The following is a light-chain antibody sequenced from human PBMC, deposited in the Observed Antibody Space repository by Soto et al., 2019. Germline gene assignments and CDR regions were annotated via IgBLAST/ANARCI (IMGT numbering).Light chain of an antibody. CDR1: SSDVGAYNY. J-gene: IGLJ3*02. Sequence: QSALTQPRSVSGSPGQSVTISCTGTSSDVGAYNYVSWYQHHPGKAPKVMIYDVSERPSGVPDRFSGSKSDNKASLTISGLQAEDEADYYCCSYAGSYSWVFGGGTQLTV. CDR3: CSYAGSYSWV. V-gene: IGLV2-11*01. CDR2: DVS.